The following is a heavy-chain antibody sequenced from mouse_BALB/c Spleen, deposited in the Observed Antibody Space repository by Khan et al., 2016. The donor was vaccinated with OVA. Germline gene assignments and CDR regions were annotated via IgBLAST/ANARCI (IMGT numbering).Heavy chain of an antibody. CDR3: ARGYDFFAY. V-gene: IGHV1-26*01. CDR1: GYSFTLYY. CDR2: VNPNTGGS. Sequence: EVELVESGPDLVKPGASVKISCKASGYSFTLYYMNWVKQSHGKSLEWIGRVNPNTGGSDYNQEFKGKAILTVDKSTNTAYMELHSLTSEDSAVYYCARGYDFFAYWGQGTLVTVSA. J-gene: IGHJ3*01. D-gene: IGHD2-14*01.